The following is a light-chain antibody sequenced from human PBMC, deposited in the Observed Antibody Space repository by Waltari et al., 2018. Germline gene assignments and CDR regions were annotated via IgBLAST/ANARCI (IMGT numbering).Light chain of an antibody. CDR3: SSYITSSTLEL. J-gene: IGLJ2*01. CDR2: DVS. Sequence: QSALTQPASVSGSPGQSITISCTGTSSDIGGYNYVPWYQQHPCKAPKLMIYDVSNRPSGVSNRFSGSKSGNTASLTISGLQAEDEADYYCSSYITSSTLELFGGGTSLTVL. V-gene: IGLV2-14*03. CDR1: SSDIGGYNY.